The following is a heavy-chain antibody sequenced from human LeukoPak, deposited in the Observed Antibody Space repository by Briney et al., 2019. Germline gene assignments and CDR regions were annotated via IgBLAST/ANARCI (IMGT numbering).Heavy chain of an antibody. V-gene: IGHV1-2*02. CDR1: GYTFIGYY. CDR3: ARDYYGSGSYPPFDP. CDR2: INPNSGGT. J-gene: IGHJ5*02. D-gene: IGHD3-10*01. Sequence: GASVKVSCKASGYTFIGYYMHWVRQAPGQGLEWMGWINPNSGGTNYVQKFQGRVTMTRDTSISTAYMELSRLRSDDTAVSYCARDYYGSGSYPPFDPWGQGTLVTVSS.